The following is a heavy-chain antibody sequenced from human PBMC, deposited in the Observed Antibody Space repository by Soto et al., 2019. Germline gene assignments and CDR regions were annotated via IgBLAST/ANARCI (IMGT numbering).Heavy chain of an antibody. D-gene: IGHD1-1*01. V-gene: IGHV4-31*03. Sequence: PSETLSLTRSVSGGSIITVGQCLSGIRQPPGKGLEWIGSIYHTGSTYYSKSLRSRLTMSVDTSKSQFSLRLSSVTAADTAVYYCARATGTLRSRNCDYWGQGSLVTVSS. J-gene: IGHJ4*02. CDR3: ARATGTLRSRNCDY. CDR2: IYHTGST. CDR1: GGSIITVGQC.